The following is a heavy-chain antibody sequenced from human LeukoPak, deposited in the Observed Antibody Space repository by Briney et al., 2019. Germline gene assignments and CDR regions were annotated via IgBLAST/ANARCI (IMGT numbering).Heavy chain of an antibody. CDR2: ISGSGDRA. CDR1: GFTFSSFA. Sequence: PGGSLRLSCAASGFTFSSFAMSWVRRAPGKGLEWVSAISGSGDRAYYADSVKGRLTISRDNSKNTLYLQMNSLRAEDTAVYYCATDYGEHMFGHWGQGALVIVSS. V-gene: IGHV3-23*01. D-gene: IGHD4-17*01. CDR3: ATDYGEHMFGH. J-gene: IGHJ1*01.